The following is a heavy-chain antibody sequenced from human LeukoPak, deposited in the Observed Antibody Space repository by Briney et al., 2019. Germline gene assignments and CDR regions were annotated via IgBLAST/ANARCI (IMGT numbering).Heavy chain of an antibody. Sequence: WETLSLPCTVSGGSISSYYWGWIPQPAGKGLEWIGRIYTSGSTNYNPSLKSRVTMSVDTSKNQFSLKLSSVTAADTAVYYCARDLTAGYSYGYYGYLDLCGRRTLVTVSS. CDR3: ARDLTAGYSYGYYGYLDL. D-gene: IGHD5-18*01. J-gene: IGHJ2*01. CDR2: IYTSGST. CDR1: GGSISSYY. V-gene: IGHV4-4*07.